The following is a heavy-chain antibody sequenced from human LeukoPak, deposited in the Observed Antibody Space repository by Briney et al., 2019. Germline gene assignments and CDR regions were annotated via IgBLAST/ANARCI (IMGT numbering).Heavy chain of an antibody. CDR1: GFTFSSYV. V-gene: IGHV3-23*01. D-gene: IGHD6-13*01. J-gene: IGHJ3*02. CDR2: ISSGGNT. CDR3: VRERDSSSWYAFDI. Sequence: GGSLRLSCAASGFTFSSYVMSWVRQAPGKGLEWVSTISSGGNTYYADSVKGRFSISRDNAKNSLYLQMNSLRAEDTAVYYCVRERDSSSWYAFDIWGQGTTVTVSS.